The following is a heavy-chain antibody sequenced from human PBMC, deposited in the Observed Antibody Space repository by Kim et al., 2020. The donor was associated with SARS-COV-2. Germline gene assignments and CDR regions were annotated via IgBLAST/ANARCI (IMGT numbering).Heavy chain of an antibody. J-gene: IGHJ4*01. V-gene: IGHV4-59*01. CDR1: GCSISSYY. Sequence: SETLSLTCTVSGCSISSYYWSWIRQPPGKGLEWIGYIYYSGSTNYNPSLKSRVTISVDTSKNQFSLKLSSVTAADTAVYYCARTYYDILTGYYLSYFVY. CDR3: ARTYYDILTGYYLSYFVY. CDR2: IYYSGST. D-gene: IGHD3-9*01.